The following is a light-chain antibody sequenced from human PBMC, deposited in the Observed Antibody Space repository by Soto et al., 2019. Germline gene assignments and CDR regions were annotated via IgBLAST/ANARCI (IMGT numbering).Light chain of an antibody. CDR2: EGN. V-gene: IGLV2-23*01. CDR1: SSDIGSYNL. CDR3: CSYAGSMTWV. J-gene: IGLJ3*02. Sequence: QSALTQPASVSGSPGQSITISCTGTSSDIGSYNLVSWYQQHPGKAPKVIIYEGNERPSGVSNRFSGSKSGNTASLTISGLQAEDEADYCCCSYAGSMTWVFGGRTKLTVL.